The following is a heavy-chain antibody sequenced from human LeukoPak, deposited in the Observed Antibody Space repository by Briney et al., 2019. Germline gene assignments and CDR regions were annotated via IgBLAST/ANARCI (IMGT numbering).Heavy chain of an antibody. CDR1: GGSFSGYY. J-gene: IGHJ4*02. V-gene: IGHV4-34*01. CDR3: ARETLRYFDWFMGGYFDY. CDR2: INHSGST. D-gene: IGHD3-9*01. Sequence: PSETLSLTCAVYGGSFSGYYWSWIRRPPGKGLEWIGEINHSGSTNYNPSLKSRVTISVDTSKNQFSLKLSSVTAADTAVYYCARETLRYFDWFMGGYFDYWGQGTLVTVSS.